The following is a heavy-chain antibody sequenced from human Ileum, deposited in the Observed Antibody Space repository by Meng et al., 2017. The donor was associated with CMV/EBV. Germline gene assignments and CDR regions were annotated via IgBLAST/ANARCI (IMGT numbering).Heavy chain of an antibody. V-gene: IGHV1-18*01. CDR1: GYTFSSYG. Sequence: SGYTFSSYGISWVRQAPGQGLEWMGWIRPYHGYTDYSQSLQSRVTITTDTSTNTVYLDLRNLRSDDTAMYYCTRSLRPNWNRETAHWGQGTLVTVSS. J-gene: IGHJ4*02. CDR2: IRPYHGYT. CDR3: TRSLRPNWNRETAH. D-gene: IGHD1-1*01.